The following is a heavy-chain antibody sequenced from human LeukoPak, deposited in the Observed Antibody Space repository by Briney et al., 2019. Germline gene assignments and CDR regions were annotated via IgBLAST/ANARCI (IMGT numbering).Heavy chain of an antibody. D-gene: IGHD3-22*01. CDR2: IYYSGST. Sequence: SEALSLTCTVSGGSISSSSYYWGWIRQPPGKGLEWIGSIYYSGSTYYNPSLKSRVTISVDTSKNQFSLKLSSVTAADTAVYYCAHSSGYYFIDYWGQGTLVTVSS. CDR3: AHSSGYYFIDY. V-gene: IGHV4-39*07. J-gene: IGHJ4*02. CDR1: GGSISSSSYY.